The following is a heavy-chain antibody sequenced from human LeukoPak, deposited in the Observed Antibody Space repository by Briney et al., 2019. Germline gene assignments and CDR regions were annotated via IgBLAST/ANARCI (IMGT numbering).Heavy chain of an antibody. D-gene: IGHD3-3*01. CDR1: GGSFSGYY. CDR2: INHSGST. J-gene: IGHJ6*03. V-gene: IGHV4-34*01. CDR3: ARGGVTYYYYYYMDV. Sequence: SETLSPTCAVYGGSFSGYYWSWIRQPPGKGLEWIGEINHSGSTNYNPSLKSRVTISVDTSKNQFSLKLSSVTAADTAVYYCARGGVTYYYYYYMDVWGKGTTVTVSS.